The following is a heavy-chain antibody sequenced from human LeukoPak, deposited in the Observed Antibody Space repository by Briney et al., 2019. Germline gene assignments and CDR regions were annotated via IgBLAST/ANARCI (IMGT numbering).Heavy chain of an antibody. CDR2: IYYTGST. V-gene: IGHV4-59*01. Sequence: SETLSLTCTVSGDSISSFYWTWIRQAPGKGLAWTGYIYYTGSTNYNPSLKSRVTMSVDTSKNQFSLKLSSVTAADTAVHYCASGSIVGVLWGWGQGTLVTVSS. CDR1: GDSISSFY. D-gene: IGHD1-26*01. J-gene: IGHJ4*02. CDR3: ASGSIVGVLWG.